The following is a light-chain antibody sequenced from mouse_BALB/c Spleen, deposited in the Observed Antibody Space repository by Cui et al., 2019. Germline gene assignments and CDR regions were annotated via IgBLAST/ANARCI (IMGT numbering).Light chain of an antibody. CDR1: ENIYSN. CDR2: GGT. Sequence: DIQMTQSPASLSVSVGETVTITCRASENIYSNLAWYQQKQGKSPQLLVYGGTNLADGVPSKFSGSGSGTQYSLKINSLASEDFGSYYCQPFWGTPYTFGGGTKLEIK. J-gene: IGKJ2*01. CDR3: QPFWGTPYT. V-gene: IGKV12-46*01.